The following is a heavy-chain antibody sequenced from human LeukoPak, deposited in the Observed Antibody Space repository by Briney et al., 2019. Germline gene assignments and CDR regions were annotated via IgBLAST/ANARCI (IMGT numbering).Heavy chain of an antibody. J-gene: IGHJ6*03. V-gene: IGHV4-39*07. CDR1: GDVVSSATHY. Sequence: SETLSLTCKVSGDVVSSATHYWGWIRQSPGKELEWIGSVDSRGTTYYNPSLKSRVTMSVDTSKNQFSLKLSSVTAADTAVYYCARDRSTVTTNYYYYYVDVWGKGTTVTVSS. D-gene: IGHD4-11*01. CDR3: ARDRSTVTTNYYYYYVDV. CDR2: VDSRGTT.